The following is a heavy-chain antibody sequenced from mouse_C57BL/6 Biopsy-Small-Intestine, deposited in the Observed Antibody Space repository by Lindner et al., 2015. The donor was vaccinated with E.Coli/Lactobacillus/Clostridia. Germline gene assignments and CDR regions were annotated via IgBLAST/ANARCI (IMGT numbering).Heavy chain of an antibody. CDR1: GYTFTDYN. Sequence: VQLQESGPELVKPGASVKMSCKASGYTFTDYNMDWVKQSHGKSLEWIGYIYPNNGGTGYNQKFKSKATLTVDKSSSTAYMELHSLTSEDSAVYYCARGDYSYYSYGYYAMDYWGQGTSVTVSS. CDR2: IYPNNGGT. CDR3: ARGDYSYYSYGYYAMDY. J-gene: IGHJ4*01. D-gene: IGHD2-12*01. V-gene: IGHV1-34*02.